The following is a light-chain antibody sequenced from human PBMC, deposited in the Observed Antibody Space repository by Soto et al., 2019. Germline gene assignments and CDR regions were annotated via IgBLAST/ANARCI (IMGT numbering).Light chain of an antibody. Sequence: QMVPSPSTLAATVGDRVSITCRASQSLTTRLAWYQQTPGKAPKLLIYDASSLEGGVPSRFSGSGSGTEFTLTISSLQPDDYASYYCQHSTDYWGTFGPGTKVDI. CDR1: QSLTTR. J-gene: IGKJ3*01. V-gene: IGKV1-5*01. CDR2: DAS. CDR3: QHSTDYWGT.